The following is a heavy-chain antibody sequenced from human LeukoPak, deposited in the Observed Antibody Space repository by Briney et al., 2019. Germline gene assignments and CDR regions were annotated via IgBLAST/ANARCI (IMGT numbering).Heavy chain of an antibody. CDR2: IYTSGST. D-gene: IGHD5-12*01. V-gene: IGHV4-4*07. CDR1: GGSISSYY. Sequence: PSETLSLTCTVSGGSISSYYWSWIRQPAGKGLEWIGRIYTSGSTNYNPSLKSRVTMSVDTSKNQFSLKLSSVTAADTAVYYCARGGRGVATIFSAFDIWGQGTMVTVSS. CDR3: ARGGRGVATIFSAFDI. J-gene: IGHJ3*02.